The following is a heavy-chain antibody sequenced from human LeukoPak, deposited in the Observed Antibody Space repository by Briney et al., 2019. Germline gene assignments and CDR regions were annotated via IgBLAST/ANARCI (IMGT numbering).Heavy chain of an antibody. V-gene: IGHV3-7*01. CDR1: GFTFSSYW. CDR2: IKQDGSEK. J-gene: IGHJ4*02. CDR3: ARAGQWLAPDYFDY. D-gene: IGHD6-19*01. Sequence: GGSLRLSCAASGFTFSSYWMSWIRQAPGKGLEWVANIKQDGSEKYYVDSVKGRFTISRDNAKNSLYLQMNSLRAEDTAVYYCARAGQWLAPDYFDYWGQGTLVTVSS.